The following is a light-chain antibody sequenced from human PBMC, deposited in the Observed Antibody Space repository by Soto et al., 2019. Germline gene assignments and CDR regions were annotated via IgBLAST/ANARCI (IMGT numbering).Light chain of an antibody. J-gene: IGKJ5*01. CDR1: QSITSY. V-gene: IGKV1-39*01. Sequence: DIQMTQSPSSLSASVGDRVTITCRASQSITSYLNWYQQKPGKAPKLLIYAASNLQSGVPSRFSGSGSGTDFTLTISSLQPEDSATYYCQQTYSAPPITFGQGTRLEIK. CDR2: AAS. CDR3: QQTYSAPPIT.